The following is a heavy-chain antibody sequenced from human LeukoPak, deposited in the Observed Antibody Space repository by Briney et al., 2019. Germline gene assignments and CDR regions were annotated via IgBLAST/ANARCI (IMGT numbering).Heavy chain of an antibody. CDR1: GGSISSYY. CDR2: IYYSGST. Sequence: PSETLSLTCTVSGGSISSYYWSWIRQPPGKGLEWIGYIYYSGSTNYNPSLKSRVTISVDTSKNQFSLKLSSVTAADTAVYYCARIAVAGTRAFDIWGQGTMVTVSS. D-gene: IGHD6-19*01. V-gene: IGHV4-59*08. J-gene: IGHJ3*02. CDR3: ARIAVAGTRAFDI.